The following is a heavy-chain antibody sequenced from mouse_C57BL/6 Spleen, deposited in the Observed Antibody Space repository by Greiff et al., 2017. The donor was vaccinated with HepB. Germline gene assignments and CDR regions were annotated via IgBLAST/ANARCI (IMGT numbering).Heavy chain of an antibody. V-gene: IGHV3-6*01. Sequence: ESGPGLVKPSQSLSLTCSVTGYSITSGYYWNWIRQFPGNKLEWMGYISYDGSNNYNPSLKNRISITRDTSKNQFFLKLNSVTTEDTATYYCASPYYGYDVWFAYWGQGTLVTVSA. CDR1: GYSITSGYY. CDR2: ISYDGSN. D-gene: IGHD2-9*01. J-gene: IGHJ3*01. CDR3: ASPYYGYDVWFAY.